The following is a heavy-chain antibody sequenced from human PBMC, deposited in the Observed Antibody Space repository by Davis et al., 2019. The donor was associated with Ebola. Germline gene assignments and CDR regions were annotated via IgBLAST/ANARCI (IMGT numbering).Heavy chain of an antibody. V-gene: IGHV4-34*01. CDR2: ISHSGNT. J-gene: IGHJ4*02. CDR1: GGSFSDDY. CDR3: MISYSFGGLIVSS. Sequence: PSETLSLTCVVNGGSFSDDYWNWIRQPPGKGLEWIGEISHSGNTKYNPSLKSRVTMSKDTSKRQLSLRLNSVTAADTAVYYCMISYSFGGLIVSSWGQGTLVTVSS. D-gene: IGHD3-16*02.